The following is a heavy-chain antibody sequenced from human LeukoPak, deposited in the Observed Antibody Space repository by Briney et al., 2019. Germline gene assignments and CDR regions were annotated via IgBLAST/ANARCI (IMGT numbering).Heavy chain of an antibody. Sequence: SETLSLTCAVYGGSFSGYYWSWIRQPPGKGLEWIGEINHSGSTNYNPSLKSRVTISVDTSKNQFSLKLSSVTAADTAVCYCARGRKYYYDSSGYYPWGQGTLVTVSS. J-gene: IGHJ5*02. CDR3: ARGRKYYYDSSGYYP. D-gene: IGHD3-22*01. CDR2: INHSGST. CDR1: GGSFSGYY. V-gene: IGHV4-34*01.